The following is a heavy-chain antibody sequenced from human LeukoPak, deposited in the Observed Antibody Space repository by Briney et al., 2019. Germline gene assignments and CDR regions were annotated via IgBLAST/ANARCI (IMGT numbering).Heavy chain of an antibody. D-gene: IGHD6-13*01. CDR2: INPSGGST. CDR1: GYTFTSYY. Sequence: ASVKVSCKASGYTFTSYYMHWVRQAPGQGLEWMGLINPSGGSTSYAQKFQGRVTMTRDTSTSTVYMELSSLRSEDTAVYYCARVGSGSSWWTRPSAEYFQHWGQGTLVTVSS. V-gene: IGHV1-46*01. CDR3: ARVGSGSSWWTRPSAEYFQH. J-gene: IGHJ1*01.